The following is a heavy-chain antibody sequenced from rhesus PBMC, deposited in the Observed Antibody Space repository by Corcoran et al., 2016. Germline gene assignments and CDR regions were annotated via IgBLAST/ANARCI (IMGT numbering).Heavy chain of an antibody. CDR2: ISGSSGST. CDR3: ARDTVTKGFDY. V-gene: IGHV4-65*01. Sequence: QVQLQESGPGLVKPSETLSLTCAVSGGSVSSSNWWSWIRHPPGKGLEWIGYISGSSGSTYYNTSLKSRVTISTDTSKNQFSLKLSSLTAADTAVYYCARDTVTKGFDYWGQGVLVTVSS. J-gene: IGHJ4*01. D-gene: IGHD4-23*01. CDR1: GGSVSSSNW.